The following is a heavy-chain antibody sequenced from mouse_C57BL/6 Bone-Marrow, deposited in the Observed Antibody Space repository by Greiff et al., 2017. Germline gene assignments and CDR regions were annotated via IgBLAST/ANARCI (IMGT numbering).Heavy chain of an antibody. CDR1: GYTFTDYN. D-gene: IGHD3-2*02. CDR3: ARVADRTAQHSATAQATYYWYVDL. CDR2: INPNNGGT. V-gene: IGHV1-18*01. J-gene: IGHJ1*03. Sequence: VQLKQSGPELVKPGASVKISCKASGYTFTDYNMDWVKQSHGQSLEWIGDINPNNGGTIYNQKFKGKATLTVDKSSSTAYMELRSLTSEDTAVYYCARVADRTAQHSATAQATYYWYVDLWGTGTTVTVSS.